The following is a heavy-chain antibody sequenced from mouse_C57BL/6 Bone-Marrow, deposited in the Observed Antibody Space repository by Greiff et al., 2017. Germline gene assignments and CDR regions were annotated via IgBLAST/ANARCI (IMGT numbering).Heavy chain of an antibody. Sequence: VQLQQSGAELVKPGASVKLSCKASGYTFTEYTIHWVKQRSGQGLEWIGWFYPGSGSIKYNEKFKDKATLTADKSSSTVYMELSRLTSEDSAVYCCARHEEGIYYDYDGAMDYWGQGTSVTVSS. CDR3: ARHEEGIYYDYDGAMDY. CDR2: FYPGSGSI. CDR1: GYTFTEYT. V-gene: IGHV1-62-2*01. J-gene: IGHJ4*01. D-gene: IGHD2-4*01.